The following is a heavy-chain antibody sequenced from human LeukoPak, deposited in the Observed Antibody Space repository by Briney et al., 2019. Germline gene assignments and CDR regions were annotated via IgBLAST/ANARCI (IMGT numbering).Heavy chain of an antibody. D-gene: IGHD4-17*01. CDR3: ARDLLGDYGYFDY. V-gene: IGHV1-46*03. J-gene: IGHJ4*02. CDR1: GYTLTELS. Sequence: ASVKVSCKVSGYTLTELSMHWVRQAPGQGLEWMGIINPSGGSTSYAQKFQGRVTMTRDTSTSTVYMELSSLRSEDTAVYYCARDLLGDYGYFDYWGQGTLVTVSS. CDR2: INPSGGST.